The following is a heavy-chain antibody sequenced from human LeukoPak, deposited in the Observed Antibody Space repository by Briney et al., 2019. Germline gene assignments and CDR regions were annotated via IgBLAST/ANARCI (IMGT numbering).Heavy chain of an antibody. V-gene: IGHV1-2*02. CDR3: AILPFVTGTTG. D-gene: IGHD1-7*01. CDR1: GYTFTVYY. J-gene: IGHJ4*02. Sequence: ASVKVSSXACGYTFTVYYMPWVRLAPGQGLEWMGWRTPNSGSTNYAQKFQVRVTMTRDTSISTAYMELSRLRSDDTAVYSCAILPFVTGTTGWGQGTLVTVSS. CDR2: RTPNSGST.